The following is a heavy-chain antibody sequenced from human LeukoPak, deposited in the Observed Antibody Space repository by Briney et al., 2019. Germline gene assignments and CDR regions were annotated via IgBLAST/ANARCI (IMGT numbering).Heavy chain of an antibody. Sequence: PGGSLRLSCAASGFTVSSNYMSWVRQAPGKGLEWVSVIYSGGSTYYADSVKGGFTISRDNSKNTLYLQMNSLRAEDTAVYYCARGGIAVASRVFDYWGQGTLVTVSS. V-gene: IGHV3-66*02. J-gene: IGHJ4*02. CDR2: IYSGGST. D-gene: IGHD6-19*01. CDR3: ARGGIAVASRVFDY. CDR1: GFTVSSNY.